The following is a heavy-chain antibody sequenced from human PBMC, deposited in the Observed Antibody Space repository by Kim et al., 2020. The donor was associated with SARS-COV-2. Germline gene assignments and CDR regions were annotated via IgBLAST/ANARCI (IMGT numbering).Heavy chain of an antibody. CDR1: GFTFTSSA. CDR3: AADRSGSYEHDAFDI. V-gene: IGHV1-58*02. D-gene: IGHD1-26*01. CDR2: IVVGSGNT. J-gene: IGHJ3*02. Sequence: SVKVSCKASGFTFTSSAMQWVRQARGQRLEWIGWIVVGSGNTNYAQKFQERVTITRDMSTSTAYMELSSLRSEDTAVYYCAADRSGSYEHDAFDIWGQGTMVTVSS.